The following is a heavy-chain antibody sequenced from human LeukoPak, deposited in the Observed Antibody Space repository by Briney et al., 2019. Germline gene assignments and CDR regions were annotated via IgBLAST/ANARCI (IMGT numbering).Heavy chain of an antibody. Sequence: EASVKVSCKASGYTFTGYYMHWVRQAPGQGLEWMGWINPNSGGTNYAQKFQGRVTMTRDTSKNQSSLKLSSVTAADTTVYYCARATTVLRFLEWLLQSPPYMDVWGKGTTVTVSS. V-gene: IGHV1-2*02. J-gene: IGHJ6*03. CDR3: ARATTVLRFLEWLLQSPPYMDV. D-gene: IGHD3-3*01. CDR2: INPNSGGT. CDR1: GYTFTGYY.